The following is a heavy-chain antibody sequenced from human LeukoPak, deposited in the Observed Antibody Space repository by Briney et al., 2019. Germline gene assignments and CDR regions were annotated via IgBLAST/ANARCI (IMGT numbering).Heavy chain of an antibody. V-gene: IGHV3-48*01. CDR1: GFTFSSYS. J-gene: IGHJ4*02. D-gene: IGHD3-10*01. CDR3: ARDVVLLWFGELDR. CDR2: ISSSSSTI. Sequence: HSGGSLRLSCAASGFTFSSYSMNWVRQAPGKGLEWVSYISSSSSTIYYADSVKGRFTISRDNAKNSLYLQMNSLRAEDTAVYYCARDVVLLWFGELDRWGQGTLVTVSS.